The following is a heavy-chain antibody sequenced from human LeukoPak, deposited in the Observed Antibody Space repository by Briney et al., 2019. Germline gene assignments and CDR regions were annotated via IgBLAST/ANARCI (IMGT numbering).Heavy chain of an antibody. J-gene: IGHJ3*02. CDR2: IYHSGST. CDR3: ARDHPSSSKQAPQVEDAFDI. D-gene: IGHD6-6*01. CDR1: GGSISSGGYY. Sequence: SQTLSLTCTVSGGSISSGGYYWSWIRQPPGKGLEWIGYIYHSGSTYYNPSLKSRVTISVDRSKNQFSLKLSSVTAADTAVYYCARDHPSSSKQAPQVEDAFDIWGQGTMVTVSS. V-gene: IGHV4-30-2*01.